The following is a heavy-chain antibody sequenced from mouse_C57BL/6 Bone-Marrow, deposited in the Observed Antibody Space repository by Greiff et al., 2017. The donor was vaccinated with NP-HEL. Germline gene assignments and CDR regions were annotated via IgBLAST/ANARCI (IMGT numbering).Heavy chain of an antibody. CDR2: IDPENGDT. V-gene: IGHV14-4*01. J-gene: IGHJ3*01. D-gene: IGHD2-3*01. Sequence: EVKVEESGAELVRPGASVKLSCTASGFNIKDDYMHWVKQRPEQGLEWIGWIDPENGDTEYDSKFQGKATITADTSSNTAYLQLSSLTSEDTAVYYCTFDGYYEAWFAYWGQGTLVTVSA. CDR3: TFDGYYEAWFAY. CDR1: GFNIKDDY.